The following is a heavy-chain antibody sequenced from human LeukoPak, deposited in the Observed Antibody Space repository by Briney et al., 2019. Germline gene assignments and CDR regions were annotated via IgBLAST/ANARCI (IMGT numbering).Heavy chain of an antibody. CDR2: IYSGGST. Sequence: GGSLRLSCAASGFTVSSNYMSWVRQAPGKGLEWVSVIYSGGSTYYADSVKGRFTISRDNSKNTLYLQMNSLRAEDTAVYYCATDYYDSSGYFDYWGQGTLVTVSS. CDR1: GFTVSSNY. J-gene: IGHJ4*02. D-gene: IGHD3-22*01. V-gene: IGHV3-66*01. CDR3: ATDYYDSSGYFDY.